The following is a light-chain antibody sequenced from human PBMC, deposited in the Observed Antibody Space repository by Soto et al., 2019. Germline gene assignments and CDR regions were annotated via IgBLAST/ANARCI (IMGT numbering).Light chain of an antibody. CDR3: QQYNSYSQP. CDR1: QSISSW. J-gene: IGKJ1*01. Sequence: DIQMTQSPSTLSASVGDRVTITCRASQSISSWLAWYQQKPGKAPKLLIYKASSLESGVPSRFSGSGSGTAFTLTISSLQPDDFATYYCQQYNSYSQPFGQGTKVEIK. CDR2: KAS. V-gene: IGKV1-5*03.